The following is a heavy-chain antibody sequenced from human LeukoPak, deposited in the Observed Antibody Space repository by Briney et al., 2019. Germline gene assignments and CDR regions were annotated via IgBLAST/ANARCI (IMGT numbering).Heavy chain of an antibody. CDR2: IYYSGST. V-gene: IGHV4-59*12. CDR1: GGSISSYY. Sequence: SETLSLTCTVSGGSISSYYWSWIRQPPGKGLEWIGYIYYSGSTNYNPSLKSRVTISVDTSKNQFSLKLSSVTAADTAVYYCARARNCSSTSCYTLELDYWGQGTLVTVSS. D-gene: IGHD2-2*02. CDR3: ARARNCSSTSCYTLELDY. J-gene: IGHJ4*02.